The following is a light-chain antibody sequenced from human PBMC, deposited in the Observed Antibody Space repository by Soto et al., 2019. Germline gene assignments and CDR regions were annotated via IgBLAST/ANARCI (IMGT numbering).Light chain of an antibody. CDR2: DAS. J-gene: IGKJ4*01. Sequence: DIQMTQSPSSLSASVGDRVTITCQASQDITSYLNWYQHKPGKAPKLLIYDASTLETGVPSRFSGSASGTEFTLTISGLQPEDVASYYCQQYDTYPLTFGGGTRVELK. V-gene: IGKV1-33*01. CDR1: QDITSY. CDR3: QQYDTYPLT.